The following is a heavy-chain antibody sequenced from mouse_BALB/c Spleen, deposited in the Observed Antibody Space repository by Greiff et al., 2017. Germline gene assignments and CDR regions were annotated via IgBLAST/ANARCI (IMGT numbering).Heavy chain of an antibody. V-gene: IGHV1-54*03. J-gene: IGHJ4*01. CDR1: GYAFTNYL. Sequence: VKVVESGAELVRPGTSVKVSCKASGYAFTNYLIEWVKQRPGQGLEWIGVINPGSGGTNYNEKFKGKATLTADKSSSTAYMQLSSLTSDDSAVYFCARSRYDAMDYWGQGTSVTVSS. CDR2: INPGSGGT. D-gene: IGHD3-3*01. CDR3: ARSRYDAMDY.